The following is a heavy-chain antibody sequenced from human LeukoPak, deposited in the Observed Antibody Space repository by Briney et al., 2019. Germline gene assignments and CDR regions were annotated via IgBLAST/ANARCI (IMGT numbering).Heavy chain of an antibody. J-gene: IGHJ4*02. CDR3: ARDVGWFHFDS. V-gene: IGHV3-7*01. CDR2: IKEDGSQT. CDR1: GFRFGSFW. Sequence: PRGSLRLSCAASGFRFGSFWMTWIRQAPGKGLEWVGHIKEDGSQTNYIDSVTGRFTISRDNTKDSLYLQMNSLRAEDTAVYFCARDVGWFHFDSWGQGILVTVSS. D-gene: IGHD2-15*01.